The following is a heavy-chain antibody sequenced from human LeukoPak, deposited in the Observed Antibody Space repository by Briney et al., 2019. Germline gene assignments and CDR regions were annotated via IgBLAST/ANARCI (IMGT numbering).Heavy chain of an antibody. Sequence: GGSLRLSCAGSGFSFSGYGMHWVRQAPGKGLEWMAFIRSDGSNKYYADSVKGRFTISRDNAKNSLYLQMNSLRAEDTALYYCARRDIVVVPAAIIGAFDIWGQGTMVTVSS. D-gene: IGHD2-2*02. V-gene: IGHV3-30*02. CDR3: ARRDIVVVPAAIIGAFDI. CDR2: IRSDGSNK. J-gene: IGHJ3*02. CDR1: GFSFSGYG.